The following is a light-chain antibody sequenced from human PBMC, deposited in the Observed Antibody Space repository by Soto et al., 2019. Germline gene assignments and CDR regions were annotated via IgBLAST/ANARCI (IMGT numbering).Light chain of an antibody. CDR1: QSVSSSY. CDR3: QQYGSSST. Sequence: EIVMTQSPGTLSLSPGARSTLSCRASQSVSSSYLAWYQQKPGQAPRLLIYGASSRPTGIPDRFSGSGSGTDFTLTISRLEPEDFAVYYCQQYGSSSTFGQGTRLETK. V-gene: IGKV3-20*01. CDR2: GAS. J-gene: IGKJ5*01.